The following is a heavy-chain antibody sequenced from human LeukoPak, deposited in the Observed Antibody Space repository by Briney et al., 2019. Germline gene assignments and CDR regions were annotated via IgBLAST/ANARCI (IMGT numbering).Heavy chain of an antibody. V-gene: IGHV3-33*06. CDR3: ANGYCSGGSCSYDAFDI. J-gene: IGHJ3*02. CDR2: IWYDGSNK. D-gene: IGHD2-15*01. Sequence: GGSLRLSCAASGFTFRSYGMHWVRQAPGKGLEWVAVIWYDGSNKYYADSVKGRFTISRDNSKNTLYLQMNSLRAEDTAVYYCANGYCSGGSCSYDAFDIWGQGTMVTVSS. CDR1: GFTFRSYG.